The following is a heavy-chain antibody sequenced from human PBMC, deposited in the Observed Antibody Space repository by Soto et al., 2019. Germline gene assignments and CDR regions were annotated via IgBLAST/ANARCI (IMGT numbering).Heavy chain of an antibody. D-gene: IGHD6-19*01. CDR1: GFTVSSNY. V-gene: IGHV3-53*04. Sequence: EVQLVESGGGLVQPGGSLRLSCAASGFTVSSNYMSWVRQAPGKGLEWVSVIYSGGSTYYADSVKGRFTISRHNSKNTLYLQMNSLIAEDTAVYYCVSYSSGCFDYWGQGTLVTVSS. J-gene: IGHJ4*02. CDR3: VSYSSGCFDY. CDR2: IYSGGST.